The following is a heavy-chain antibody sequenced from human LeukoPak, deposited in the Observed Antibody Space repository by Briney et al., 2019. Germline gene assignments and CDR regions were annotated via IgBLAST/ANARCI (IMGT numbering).Heavy chain of an antibody. V-gene: IGHV3-21*04. J-gene: IGHJ5*01. CDR3: AKGQLYGGNSNWFDS. CDR2: ITTKGGYK. Sequence: GGSLRLSCADSGFSFSGYSMNWVSQSPGKGLEWVASITTKGGYKYYADSVEGRFTISRDNAKNSLYLQMHSLRGEDTALYYCAKGQLYGGNSNWFDSWGQGTLVSVSS. D-gene: IGHD4-23*01. CDR1: GFSFSGYS.